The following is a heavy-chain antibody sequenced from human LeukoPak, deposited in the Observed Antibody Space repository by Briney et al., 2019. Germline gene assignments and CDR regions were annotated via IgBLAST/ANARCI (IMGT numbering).Heavy chain of an antibody. D-gene: IGHD2/OR15-2a*01. CDR2: INHSGST. V-gene: IGHV4-34*01. CDR1: GGSFSGYY. Sequence: SETLSLTCAVYGGSFSGYYWSWIRQPPGKGLEWIGEINHSGSTHYNPSLKSRVTISVDTSKDQFSLKLSSVTAADTAVYYCASPPNSETGDYWGQGTLVTVSS. CDR3: ASPPNSETGDY. J-gene: IGHJ4*02.